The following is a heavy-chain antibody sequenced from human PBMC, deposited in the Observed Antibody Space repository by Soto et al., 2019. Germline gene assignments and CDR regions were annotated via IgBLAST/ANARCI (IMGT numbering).Heavy chain of an antibody. J-gene: IGHJ3*02. Sequence: ASVKVSCQASGYTFTSYGIHWVRQAPGQGLEWMGWISADNGNTNYAHKLQGRVTMTTDTSTSTAYMELRSLRSDDTAGYSCARDHSNMVRGVIMVDAFDIWAQGTMVTVSS. CDR1: GYTFTSYG. CDR3: ARDHSNMVRGVIMVDAFDI. CDR2: ISADNGNT. D-gene: IGHD3-10*01. V-gene: IGHV1-18*01.